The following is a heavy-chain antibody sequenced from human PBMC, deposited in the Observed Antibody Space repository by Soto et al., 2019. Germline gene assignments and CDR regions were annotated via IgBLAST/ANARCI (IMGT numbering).Heavy chain of an antibody. CDR2: IYYSGST. Sequence: TSETLSLTCTVSGGSISSYYWSWIRQPPGKGLEWIGYIYYSGSTNYNPSLKSRVTISVDTSKNQFSLKLSSVTAADTAVYYCARDRIAVAQRGDYNWFAPWGQGTLVTVSS. CDR3: ARDRIAVAQRGDYNWFAP. D-gene: IGHD6-19*01. CDR1: GGSISSYY. V-gene: IGHV4-59*01. J-gene: IGHJ5*02.